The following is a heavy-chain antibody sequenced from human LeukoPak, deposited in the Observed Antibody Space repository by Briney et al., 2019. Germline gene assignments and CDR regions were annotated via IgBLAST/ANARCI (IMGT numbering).Heavy chain of an antibody. V-gene: IGHV5-51*01. Sequence: GGSLQISCKGSGYRFTSYWIGWVRQMPGKGLEWMGIIYPGDSDTRYSPSFQGQVTISADKSISTAYLQWSSLKASDTAMYYCASHTTRYYYDSSGYSAFDIWGQGTMVTVSS. D-gene: IGHD3-22*01. CDR3: ASHTTRYYYDSSGYSAFDI. J-gene: IGHJ3*02. CDR1: GYRFTSYW. CDR2: IYPGDSDT.